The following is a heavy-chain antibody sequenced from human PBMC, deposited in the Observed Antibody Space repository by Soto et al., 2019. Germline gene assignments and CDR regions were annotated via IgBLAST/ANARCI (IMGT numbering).Heavy chain of an antibody. CDR1: GYTFTSYG. J-gene: IGHJ4*02. D-gene: IGHD3-22*01. CDR3: ARESENYYDSRGYPDY. Sequence: ASVKVSCKASGYTFTSYGISWVRQAPGQGLEWMGWISAYNGNTNYAQKLQGRVTMTTDTSTSTAYMELRSLRSDDTAVYYCARESENYYDSRGYPDYWGQGTLVTVSS. V-gene: IGHV1-18*01. CDR2: ISAYNGNT.